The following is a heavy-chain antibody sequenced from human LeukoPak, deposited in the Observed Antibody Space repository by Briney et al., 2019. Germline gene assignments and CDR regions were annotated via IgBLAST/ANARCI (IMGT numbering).Heavy chain of an antibody. D-gene: IGHD1-26*01. CDR3: AKAPGPYSGSYWGYFDY. V-gene: IGHV3-74*01. CDR1: GFAFSSYW. J-gene: IGHJ4*02. Sequence: GGSLRLSCATSGFAFSSYWMHWVRQAPGKGLVWVSRMDSDGSSINYADSVKGRFTISRDNSKNTLYLQMNSLRAEDTAVYYCAKAPGPYSGSYWGYFDYWGQGTLVTVSS. CDR2: MDSDGSSI.